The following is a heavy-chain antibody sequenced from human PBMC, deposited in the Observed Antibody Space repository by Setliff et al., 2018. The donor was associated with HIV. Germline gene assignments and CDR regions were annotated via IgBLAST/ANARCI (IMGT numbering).Heavy chain of an antibody. CDR3: ARGRRLWFGELDAFDI. CDR2: SNHSGST. Sequence: LSLTCAVYGGSFSDYYWSWIRQPPGKGLEWIGESNHSGSTNYNSSLKSRVTISVDTSKNQFSLKLNSVTAADTAVYYCARGRRLWFGELDAFDIWGQGTMVTVSS. CDR1: GGSFSDYY. V-gene: IGHV4-34*01. D-gene: IGHD3-10*01. J-gene: IGHJ3*02.